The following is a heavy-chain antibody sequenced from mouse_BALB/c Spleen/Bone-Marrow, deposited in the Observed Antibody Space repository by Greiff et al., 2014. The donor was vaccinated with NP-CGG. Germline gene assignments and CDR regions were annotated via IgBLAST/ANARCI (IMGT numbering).Heavy chain of an antibody. J-gene: IGHJ4*01. CDR1: GFTFSSFG. CDR2: ISSDSGTI. CDR3: ARSNNVGYYAMDY. D-gene: IGHD6-1*01. V-gene: IGHV5-17*02. Sequence: EVQLVQSGGGLAQPGGSRKLSCAASGFTFSSFGIHWVRQAPEKGLEWVGYISSDSGTIYYTDTVKGRFTMSTDNPKNTLFLQMTSLRSEDTAMYYCARSNNVGYYAMDYWGQGTSVTVSS.